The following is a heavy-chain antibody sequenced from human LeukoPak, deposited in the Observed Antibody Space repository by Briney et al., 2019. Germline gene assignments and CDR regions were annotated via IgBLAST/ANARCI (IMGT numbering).Heavy chain of an antibody. Sequence: PGGSLRLSCAASGFTFSSYSMNWVRQAPGKGLEWVSSINWSSETIGYADSVKGRFTISRDNVKNSLFLQMNSLRPEDMAFYYYGKDNWGEFNSSSYSYIESWGQGTLVTVSS. CDR3: GKDNWGEFNSSSYSYIES. J-gene: IGHJ4*02. CDR2: INWSSETI. D-gene: IGHD6-6*01. CDR1: GFTFSSYS. V-gene: IGHV3-9*03.